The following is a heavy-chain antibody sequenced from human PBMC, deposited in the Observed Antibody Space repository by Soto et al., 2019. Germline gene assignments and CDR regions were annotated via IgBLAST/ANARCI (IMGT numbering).Heavy chain of an antibody. Sequence: SETLSLTCTVSGGSISSTSYYWGWIRQPPGKGLEWIGSIYYSGGNYYNPSLKSQFTITVDTSKNQFSLKLSSVTAAVTAVYYCARSDYDSSGYYSGFDYWGQGTLVTVSS. CDR3: ARSDYDSSGYYSGFDY. J-gene: IGHJ4*02. V-gene: IGHV4-39*01. CDR1: GGSISSTSYY. D-gene: IGHD3-22*01. CDR2: IYYSGGN.